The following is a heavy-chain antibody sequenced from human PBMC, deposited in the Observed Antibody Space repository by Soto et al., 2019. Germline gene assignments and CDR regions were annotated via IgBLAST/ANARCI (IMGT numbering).Heavy chain of an antibody. CDR1: DYTFTSYY. V-gene: IGHV1-18*04. Sequence: GASVKVSCKASDYTFTSYYMHWVRQAPGEGLEWVGWINPTNDNTLYAQKFQGRLTLTTDTSTSTAYMDLTTLRSDDTAVYYCARDPGAASFDFWAQGTLVTVSS. CDR2: INPTNDNT. CDR3: ARDPGAASFDF. D-gene: IGHD2-15*01. J-gene: IGHJ4*02.